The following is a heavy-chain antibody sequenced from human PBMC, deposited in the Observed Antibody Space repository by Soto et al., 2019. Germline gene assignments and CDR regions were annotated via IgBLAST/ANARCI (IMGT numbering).Heavy chain of an antibody. CDR2: ISSTSSYI. CDR3: ARDFRVTIAATPSDY. Sequence: LSLTCAASGFTFSSYNMNWVRQAPGKGLEWVSSISSTSSYIYYADSVKGRFTISRDNAKNSLYLQMNSLRAEDTAVYYCARDFRVTIAATPSDYWGQGTLVTVSS. D-gene: IGHD6-13*01. J-gene: IGHJ4*02. V-gene: IGHV3-21*01. CDR1: GFTFSSYN.